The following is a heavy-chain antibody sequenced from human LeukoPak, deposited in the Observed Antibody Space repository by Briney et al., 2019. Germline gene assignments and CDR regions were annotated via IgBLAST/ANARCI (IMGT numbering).Heavy chain of an antibody. CDR1: GFTFSDYY. Sequence: GGSLRLSCAASGFTFSDYYMSWIRQAPGKGLEWVSYISSSSSYTNYADSVKGRFTISRDNAKNSLYLQMNSLRAEDTAVYYCARVITILGVVIYYGMDVWGQGTTVTVSS. D-gene: IGHD3-3*01. CDR2: ISSSSSYT. V-gene: IGHV3-11*06. J-gene: IGHJ6*02. CDR3: ARVITILGVVIYYGMDV.